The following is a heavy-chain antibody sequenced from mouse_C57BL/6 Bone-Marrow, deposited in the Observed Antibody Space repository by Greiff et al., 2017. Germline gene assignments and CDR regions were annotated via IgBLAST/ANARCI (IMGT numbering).Heavy chain of an antibody. J-gene: IGHJ3*01. CDR1: GYTFTDYE. D-gene: IGHD2-4*01. V-gene: IGHV1-15*01. CDR3: TGDYGAWFAY. CDR2: IDPETGGT. Sequence: VQLQQSGAELVRPGASVTLSCKASGYTFTDYEMHWVKQTPVHGLEWIGAIDPETGGTAYNQKFKGKAILTADKSSSTAYMVLRSLTSEDSAGYYGTGDYGAWFAYWGQGTLVTVSA.